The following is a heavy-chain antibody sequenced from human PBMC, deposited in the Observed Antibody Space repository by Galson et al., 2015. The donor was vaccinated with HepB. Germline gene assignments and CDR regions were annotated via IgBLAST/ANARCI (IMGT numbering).Heavy chain of an antibody. J-gene: IGHJ1*01. D-gene: IGHD6-13*01. V-gene: IGHV3-23*01. CDR1: GFTFSTSA. CDR2: ISNSGGYT. CDR3: AKGGGSSWYWYFQH. Sequence: SLRLSCAASGFTFSTSAMGWVRQAPGKGLEWVSGISNSGGYTYYADSVKGRFTISRDNSKNTLFLQMNSLRAEDTAVYYCAKGGGSSWYWYFQHWGQGTLATVSS.